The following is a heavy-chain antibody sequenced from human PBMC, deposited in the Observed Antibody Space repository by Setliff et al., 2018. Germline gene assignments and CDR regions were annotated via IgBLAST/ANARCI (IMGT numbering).Heavy chain of an antibody. CDR1: GYTFTSYY. V-gene: IGHV1-24*01. J-gene: IGHJ4*02. D-gene: IGHD4-17*01. Sequence: ASVKVSCKASGYTFTSYYMHWVRQAPGQGLEWMGGFDPEDGETIYAQKFQGRVTMTEDTSTDTAYMELSSLRSEDTAVYYCATCLTVLNKGWFDYWGQGTLVTVSS. CDR3: ATCLTVLNKGWFDY. CDR2: FDPEDGET.